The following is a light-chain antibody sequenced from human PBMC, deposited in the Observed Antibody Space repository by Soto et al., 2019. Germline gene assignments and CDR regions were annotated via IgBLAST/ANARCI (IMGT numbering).Light chain of an antibody. CDR3: MQSIQLPYT. CDR2: EAS. V-gene: IGKV2D-29*02. J-gene: IGKJ2*01. Sequence: DIVMTQTPLSLSVTPGQPASISCKSSQSLLHSDGKTYVYWYLQQPGQSPQLPIYEASNLFSEVPDTFIGSGSGTDFTLKISRVEAEDVGVYFFMQSIQLPYTFGQGTKLEIK. CDR1: QSLLHSDGKTY.